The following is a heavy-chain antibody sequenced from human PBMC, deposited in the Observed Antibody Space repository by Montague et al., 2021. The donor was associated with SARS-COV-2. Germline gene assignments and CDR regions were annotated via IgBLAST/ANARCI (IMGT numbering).Heavy chain of an antibody. CDR2: IYSNDDK. CDR3: AHLIRYYDIFTGIPFDY. J-gene: IGHJ4*02. CDR1: GFSLSTPNVG. Sequence: PALVKLTQTLTLTCTFSGFSLSTPNVGVGWIRQPPGKALEWLALIYSNDDKRYSPSLQSRLTITKDTSKNQVVLSLTNVDPVDTATYYCAHLIRYYDIFTGIPFDYWGQGTQVTVSS. D-gene: IGHD3-9*01. V-gene: IGHV2-5*01.